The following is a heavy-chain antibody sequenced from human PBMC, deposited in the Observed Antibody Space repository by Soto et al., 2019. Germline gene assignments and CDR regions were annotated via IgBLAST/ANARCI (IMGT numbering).Heavy chain of an antibody. V-gene: IGHV3-11*01. CDR2: ISSSGSTI. CDR3: ARDLYGDYVYYFDY. J-gene: IGHJ4*02. D-gene: IGHD4-17*01. CDR1: GFTFSDYY. Sequence: GGSLRLSCAASGFTFSDYYMSWIRQAPGKGLEWVSYISSSGSTIYYADSVKGRFTISRDNAKNSLYLQMNSLRDEDTAVYYCARDLYGDYVYYFDYWGQGTLVTVSS.